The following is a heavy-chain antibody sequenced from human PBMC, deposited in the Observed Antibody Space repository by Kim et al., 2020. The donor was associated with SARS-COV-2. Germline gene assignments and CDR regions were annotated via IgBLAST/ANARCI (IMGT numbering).Heavy chain of an antibody. CDR2: IYHSGST. CDR1: GYSVSSGYY. Sequence: SETLSLTCTVSGYSVSSGYYWGWIRQPPGKGLEWIGSIYHSGSTYYNPSLKSRVTISVDTSKNQFSLKLSSVTAADTAVYYCARSGVIWFGELRFDPWGQGTLVTVSS. D-gene: IGHD3-10*01. J-gene: IGHJ5*02. CDR3: ARSGVIWFGELRFDP. V-gene: IGHV4-38-2*02.